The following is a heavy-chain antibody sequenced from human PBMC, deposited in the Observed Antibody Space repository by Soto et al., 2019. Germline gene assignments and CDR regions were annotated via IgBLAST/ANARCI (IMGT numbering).Heavy chain of an antibody. CDR3: ATLFVYHDIFSGCPGSFGS. J-gene: IGHJ5*01. CDR1: GGSFSGYY. CDR2: INHSGST. Sequence: SLPQSVTCAVGGGSFSGYYSNWIRQPQGKGLEWIGEINHSGSTNYNPSLKSRVTISVDTYTNQFSLKLGPVTAADTAVYHLATLFVYHDIFSGCPGSFGSWGQGNLGTVSS. V-gene: IGHV4-34*01. D-gene: IGHD3-9*01.